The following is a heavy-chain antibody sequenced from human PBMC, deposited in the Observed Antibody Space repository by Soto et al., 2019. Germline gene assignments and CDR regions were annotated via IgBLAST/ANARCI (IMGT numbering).Heavy chain of an antibody. CDR3: AKDEDCSGGSCYFPPQIASD. Sequence: GGSLRLSCAASGFTFSSYAMSWVRQAPGKGLEWVSAISGSGGSTYYADSVKGRFTISRDNSKNTLYLQMNSLRAEDTAVYYCAKDEDCSGGSCYFPPQIASDWGQGTLVTVSS. J-gene: IGHJ4*02. CDR1: GFTFSSYA. D-gene: IGHD2-15*01. CDR2: ISGSGGST. V-gene: IGHV3-23*01.